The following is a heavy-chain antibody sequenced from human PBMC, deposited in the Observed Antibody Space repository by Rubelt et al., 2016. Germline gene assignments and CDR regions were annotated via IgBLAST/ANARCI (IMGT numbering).Heavy chain of an antibody. V-gene: IGHV3-48*03. Sequence: VQLVESGGGVVQPGRSLRLSCAASGFTFNIYAMSWVRQAPGKGLEWVSYISSSGSIIYYADSVKGRFTISRDNARKLVFWQMNSLRVDDTAVYYCATDGSEWSRDNWGQGTLVTVSS. CDR1: GFTFNIYA. J-gene: IGHJ1*01. D-gene: IGHD3-3*01. CDR2: ISSSGSII. CDR3: ATDGSEWSRDN.